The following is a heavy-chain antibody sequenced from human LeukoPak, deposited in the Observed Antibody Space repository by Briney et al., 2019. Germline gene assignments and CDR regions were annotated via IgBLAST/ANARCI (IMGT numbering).Heavy chain of an antibody. CDR3: AREISSYYFDY. CDR1: GFTFSSYV. CDR2: MWYDGSNK. V-gene: IGHV3-33*01. J-gene: IGHJ4*02. D-gene: IGHD2-15*01. Sequence: GGSLRLSCAASGFTFSSYVMHWVRQAPGKGLEWVAVMWYDGSNKYYADSVKGRFTISRDNSKNTLYLQMNSLRAEDTAVYYCAREISSYYFDYWGQGTLVTVSS.